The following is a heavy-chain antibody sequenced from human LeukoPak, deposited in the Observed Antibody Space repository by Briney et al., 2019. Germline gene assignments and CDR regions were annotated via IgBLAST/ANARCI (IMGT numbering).Heavy chain of an antibody. CDR2: ISSGDSST. V-gene: IGHV3-23*01. CDR3: AKCMSGSGVCLNFDS. D-gene: IGHD2-21*02. J-gene: IGHJ4*02. Sequence: GGSLRLSCEASGFTFTTYAMSWVRQAPGKGLQWVAGISSGDSSTYYTDSVKGRFTISRDNSKNTLYLQINSLRAEDTAVYYCAKCMSGSGVCLNFDSWGQGILVTV. CDR1: GFTFTTYA.